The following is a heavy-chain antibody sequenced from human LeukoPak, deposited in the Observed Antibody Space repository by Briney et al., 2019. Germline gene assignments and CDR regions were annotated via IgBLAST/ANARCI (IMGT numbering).Heavy chain of an antibody. CDR3: ARDVPYYYDSSGPRGAFDI. V-gene: IGHV3-21*01. CDR2: ISSSSSYI. J-gene: IGHJ3*02. CDR1: GGSFSGYY. Sequence: ETLSLTCAVYGGSFSGYYWSWVRQAPGKGLEWVSSISSSSSYIYYADSVKGRFTISRDNAKNSLYLQMNSLRAEDTAVYYCARDVPYYYDSSGPRGAFDIWGQGTMVTVSS. D-gene: IGHD3-22*01.